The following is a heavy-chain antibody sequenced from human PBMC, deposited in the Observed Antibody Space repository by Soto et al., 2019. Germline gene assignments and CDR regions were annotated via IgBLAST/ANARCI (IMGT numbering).Heavy chain of an antibody. Sequence: QVHLVQSGAEVKKPGSSVKVSCKASGGAFTSYSFHWVRQAPGQGLEWMGGIIPMPGTTNYALKFQGRVTMPAVLPTNTAYIELSSLRSEDTAIYYCARDNTGLDYWGQSTLVTVSS. J-gene: IGHJ4*02. D-gene: IGHD1-1*01. CDR1: GGAFTSYS. CDR2: IIPMPGTT. CDR3: ARDNTGLDY. V-gene: IGHV1-69*16.